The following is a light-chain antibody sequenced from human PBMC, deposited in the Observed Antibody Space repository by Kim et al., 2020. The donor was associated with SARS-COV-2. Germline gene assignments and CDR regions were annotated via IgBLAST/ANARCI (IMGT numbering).Light chain of an antibody. CDR2: QDV. Sequence: SYELTQPPSVSVPPGQTATITCSGDKLGDKYACWYQQKPGQSPVLIIYQDVKRPSGIPERFSGSNSGNTATLTIRGTQAMDEADYYCQAWDSSTLVFGGGTQLTVL. V-gene: IGLV3-1*01. CDR1: KLGDKY. J-gene: IGLJ2*01. CDR3: QAWDSSTLV.